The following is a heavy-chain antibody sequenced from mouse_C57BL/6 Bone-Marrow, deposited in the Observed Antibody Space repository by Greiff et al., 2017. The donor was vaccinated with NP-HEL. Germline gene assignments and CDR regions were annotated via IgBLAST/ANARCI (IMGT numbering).Heavy chain of an antibody. V-gene: IGHV3-8*01. D-gene: IGHD2-4*01. J-gene: IGHJ4*01. Sequence: EVQLQESGPGLAKPSQTLSLTCSVTGYSITSDYWNWIRKFPGNKLEYMGYISYRGSTYYNPSLNSRISITRDTSKNQYYLQLNSVTTEDTATYYCARSPHFDYDGYYAMDYWGQGTSVTVSS. CDR2: ISYRGST. CDR1: GYSITSDY. CDR3: ARSPHFDYDGYYAMDY.